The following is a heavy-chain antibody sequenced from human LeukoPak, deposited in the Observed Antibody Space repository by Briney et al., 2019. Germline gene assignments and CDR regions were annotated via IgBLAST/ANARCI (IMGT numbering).Heavy chain of an antibody. CDR3: ARARDYYDSTFDY. J-gene: IGHJ4*02. V-gene: IGHV4-59*01. CDR1: GGSISSYY. Sequence: SETLSLTCTVSGGSISSYYWRWIRQPPGKGLEWIGYMYYSGSTNYNPSLKSRVTISLDTSKNQFSLKLSSVTAADTAVYYCARARDYYDSTFDYWGQGTLVTVSS. CDR2: MYYSGST. D-gene: IGHD3-22*01.